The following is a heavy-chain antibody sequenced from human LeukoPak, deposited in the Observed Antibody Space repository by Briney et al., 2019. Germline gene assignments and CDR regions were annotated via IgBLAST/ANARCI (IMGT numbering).Heavy chain of an antibody. V-gene: IGHV3-23*01. D-gene: IGHD3-3*02. CDR2: ISGRGGST. CDR1: GFSFTTYA. Sequence: PGGSLRLSCVASGFSFTTYAMSWVRQAPGKGLEWVSVISGRGGSTYYADSVKGRFTVSRDNSKNTLYLQMNSLRSNDTAVYYCARDAPLADYYYYMDVWGKGTTVTISS. J-gene: IGHJ6*03. CDR3: ARDAPLADYYYYMDV.